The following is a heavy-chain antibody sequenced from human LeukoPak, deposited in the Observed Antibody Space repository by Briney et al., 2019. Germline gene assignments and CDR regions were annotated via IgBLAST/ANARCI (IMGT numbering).Heavy chain of an antibody. CDR1: GFTFTNYN. D-gene: IGHD1-26*01. Sequence: GGSLRLSCAASGFTFTNYNMNWVRQAPGKGLEWVSSITSGNRYIYYGDSVKGRFTIPRDNAKNSLFLQMDSLRAEDTAVYYCARDPYSGSYGNYYYYFMDVWGKGTTVTISS. J-gene: IGHJ6*03. CDR3: ARDPYSGSYGNYYYYFMDV. CDR2: ITSGNRYI. V-gene: IGHV3-21*01.